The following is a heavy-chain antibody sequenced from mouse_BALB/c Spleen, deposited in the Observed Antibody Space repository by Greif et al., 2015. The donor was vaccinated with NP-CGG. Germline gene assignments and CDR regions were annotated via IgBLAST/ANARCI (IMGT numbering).Heavy chain of an antibody. CDR3: ASMITPMDY. J-gene: IGHJ4*01. D-gene: IGHD2-4*01. CDR2: IWAGGST. CDR1: GFSLTSYG. Sequence: VQGVESGPGLAAPSQSLSITCTVSGFSLTSYGVHWVRQPPGKGLEWLGVIWAGGSTNYNSALMSRLSISKDNSKSXVFLKMKSLQTDDTAMYYCASMITPMDYWGQGTSVTVSS. V-gene: IGHV2-9*02.